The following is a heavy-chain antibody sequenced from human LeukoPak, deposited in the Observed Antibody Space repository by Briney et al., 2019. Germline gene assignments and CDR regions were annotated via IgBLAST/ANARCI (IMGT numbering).Heavy chain of an antibody. CDR2: IYYSGST. Sequence: SETLSLTCTVSGGSISSGDYYWSWIRQPPGKGLEWIGYIYYSGSTYYNPSLKSRVTISVDTSKNQFSLKLSSVTAADTAVYYCARVQEGYYYYMDVWGKGTTVTVSS. V-gene: IGHV4-30-4*02. J-gene: IGHJ6*03. CDR3: ARVQEGYYYYMDV. CDR1: GGSISSGDYY.